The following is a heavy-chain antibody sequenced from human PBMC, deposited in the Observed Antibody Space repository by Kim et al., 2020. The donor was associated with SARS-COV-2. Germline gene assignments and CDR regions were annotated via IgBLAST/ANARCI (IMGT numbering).Heavy chain of an antibody. J-gene: IGHJ4*02. CDR1: GFTFSSYS. CDR3: ARMPGIAARPGDFDY. Sequence: GGSLRLSCAASGFTFSSYSMNWVRQAPGKGLEWVSSISSSSSYIYYADSVKGRFTISRDNAKNSLYLQMNSLRVEDTAVYYCARMPGIAARPGDFDYWGQGTLVTVSS. D-gene: IGHD6-6*01. CDR2: ISSSSSYI. V-gene: IGHV3-21*01.